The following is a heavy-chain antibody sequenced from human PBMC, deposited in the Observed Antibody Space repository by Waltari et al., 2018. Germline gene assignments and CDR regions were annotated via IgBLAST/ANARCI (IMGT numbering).Heavy chain of an antibody. CDR3: ARSGGGTTTFGVAE. CDR1: GYTFTAFF. V-gene: IGHV1-2*06. CDR2: INPNSGDT. J-gene: IGHJ4*02. D-gene: IGHD3-3*01. Sequence: QVQLVQSGAEVKKSGASVKVSCKASGYTFTAFFIHCVRPAPGQGLEWMGRINPNSGDTSYAQRFQGRVTMTGDTSITTAYMELTGLRSDDTAIYYCARSGGGTTTFGVAEWGQGSLVTVSS.